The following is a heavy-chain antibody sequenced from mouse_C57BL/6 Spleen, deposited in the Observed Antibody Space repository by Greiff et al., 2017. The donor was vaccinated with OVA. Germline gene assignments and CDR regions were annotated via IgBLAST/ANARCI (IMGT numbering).Heavy chain of an antibody. J-gene: IGHJ2*01. V-gene: IGHV1-26*01. CDR1: GYTFTDYY. CDR2: INPNNCGT. Sequence: VQLQQSGPELVKPGASVKISCKASGYTFTDYYMNWVKQSHGKSLEWIGDINPNNCGTNYNQKIKDKATLTVDKSSSTAYMELRSLTSEHAAVYYCAREGFDYWGQGTTLTVSS. CDR3: AREGFDY.